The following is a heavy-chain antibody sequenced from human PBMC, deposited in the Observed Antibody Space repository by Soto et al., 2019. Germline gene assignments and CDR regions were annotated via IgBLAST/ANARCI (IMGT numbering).Heavy chain of an antibody. Sequence: SETLSLTCAVSGDSISRGGYSWTWRRQPPGKALGWIGNIYDSGTTSYKPSLKSRVTIPVDTSKNQFSLRLSSVTAADTAVYFCASGSSSYYDYGMDVWGQGTTVTVSS. V-gene: IGHV4-30-2*01. CDR3: ASGSSSYYDYGMDV. CDR2: IYDSGTT. CDR1: GDSISRGGYS. J-gene: IGHJ6*02. D-gene: IGHD6-6*01.